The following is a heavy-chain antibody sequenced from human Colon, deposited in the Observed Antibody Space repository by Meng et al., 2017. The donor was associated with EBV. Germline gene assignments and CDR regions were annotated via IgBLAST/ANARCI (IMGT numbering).Heavy chain of an antibody. J-gene: IGHJ4*02. V-gene: IGHV4-31*03. D-gene: IGHD5-24*01. CDR3: ARGPSRWLQFSFDY. CDR1: GGSIRSGGYY. Sequence: QLQEAGPGLVKPSQTLSLTCTVSGGSIRSGGYYWSLIRQHPGKGLEWIGYIYYSGSTYYNPSLKSRVTISIDTSKNQFSLKLSSVTAADTAVYYCARGPSRWLQFSFDYWGQGTLVTVSS. CDR2: IYYSGST.